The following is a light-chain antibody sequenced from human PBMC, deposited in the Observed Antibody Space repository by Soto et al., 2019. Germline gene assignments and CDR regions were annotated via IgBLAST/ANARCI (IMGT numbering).Light chain of an antibody. CDR3: QQYNNWPPLT. CDR1: QSVGIE. CDR2: GAS. J-gene: IGKJ4*02. V-gene: IGKV3-15*01. Sequence: EIVMTQSPATLSVSPGERATLSCRASQSVGIELAWYQQKPGQAPRLLLYGASTGATGIPARFSGSGSGTEFTLTISDVQSEDFARYHCQQYNNWPPLTFGGGTKVEIK.